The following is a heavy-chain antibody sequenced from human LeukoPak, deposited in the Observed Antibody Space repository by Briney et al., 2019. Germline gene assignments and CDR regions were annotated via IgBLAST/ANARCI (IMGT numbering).Heavy chain of an antibody. CDR2: IWDDGSNK. CDR3: AKERGGQAWDFDP. D-gene: IGHD3-10*01. J-gene: IGHJ2*01. CDR1: GLNFNDYD. V-gene: IGHV3-33*06. Sequence: PGGSLRLSCEASGLNFNDYDMDWVRQAPGKGPEWVAVIWDDGSNKYYAESVKGRFTISRDISKNMLYLQMNNLRVEDTAVYYCAKERGGQAWDFDPWGRGTLVTVSS.